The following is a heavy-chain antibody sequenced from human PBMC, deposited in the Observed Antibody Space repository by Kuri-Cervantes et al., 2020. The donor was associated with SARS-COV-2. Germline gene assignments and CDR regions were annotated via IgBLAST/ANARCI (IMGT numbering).Heavy chain of an antibody. J-gene: IGHJ6*02. Sequence: ASGKGSCKSAGYNFNSYDISWVRQAPGQGLEWMGWISVQNGNTKYAEKFQGRVSFTTDTSTSTVYMEVRGLRSDDTAVYYCAREWTYYDVWRWGAPKKHHYGLDVWGQGTSVTVSS. D-gene: IGHD3-3*01. CDR1: GYNFNSYD. CDR3: AREWTYYDVWRWGAPKKHHYGLDV. CDR2: ISVQNGNT. V-gene: IGHV1-18*04.